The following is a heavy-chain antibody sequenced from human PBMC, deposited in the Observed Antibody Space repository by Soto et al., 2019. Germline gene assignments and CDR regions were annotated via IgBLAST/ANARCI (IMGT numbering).Heavy chain of an antibody. Sequence: GGSLRLSCAASGFTFSSYAMSWVRQAPGKGLEWVSAISGSGGSTYYADSVKGRFTISRDNSKNTLYLQMNSLRAEDTAVHYCAKCVQEAMVRGVIITDYYYYMDVWGKGTTVTVSS. V-gene: IGHV3-23*01. J-gene: IGHJ6*03. D-gene: IGHD3-10*01. CDR1: GFTFSSYA. CDR2: ISGSGGST. CDR3: AKCVQEAMVRGVIITDYYYYMDV.